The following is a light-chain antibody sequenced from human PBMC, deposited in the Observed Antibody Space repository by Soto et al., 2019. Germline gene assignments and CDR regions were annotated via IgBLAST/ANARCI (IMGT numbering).Light chain of an antibody. V-gene: IGKV1-33*01. J-gene: IGKJ4*01. Sequence: DIQMTQSPSSLSASVGDRVTITCQASQDIIKSLNWYQRKPGTAPKLLIYSVSTLETGVPSRFSGSGSGTQFTFTISGLQPEDIATYYCQQANSFPPIFGGGTKVEIK. CDR3: QQANSFPPI. CDR1: QDIIKS. CDR2: SVS.